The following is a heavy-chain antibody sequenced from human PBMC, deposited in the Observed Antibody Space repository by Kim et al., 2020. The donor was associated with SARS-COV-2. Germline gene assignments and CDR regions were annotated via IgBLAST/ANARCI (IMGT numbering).Heavy chain of an antibody. J-gene: IGHJ3*01. CDR3: ARDGGD. D-gene: IGHD3-16*01. CDR2: YYSGST. V-gene: IGHV4-39*07. Sequence: YYSGSTYSTPALKGRVTISVDTSKNQFSLKLSSVTAADTAVYYCARDGGDWGQGTMVTVSS.